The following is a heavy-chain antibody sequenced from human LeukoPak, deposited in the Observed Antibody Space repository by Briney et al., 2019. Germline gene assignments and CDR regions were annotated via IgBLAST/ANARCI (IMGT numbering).Heavy chain of an antibody. CDR1: GGSFSGDY. CDR2: INHSGTT. J-gene: IGHJ3*02. Sequence: AETLSLTCAVSGGSFSGDYWSWIRQSPGKGLEWIGEINHSGTTSYNPSLKSRVTISVDTSKNQFSLKLSSVTAADTAVYYCAIQQPGISVPGTICAFDIWGQGTMVTVSS. CDR3: AIQQPGISVPGTICAFDI. D-gene: IGHD6-13*01. V-gene: IGHV4-34*01.